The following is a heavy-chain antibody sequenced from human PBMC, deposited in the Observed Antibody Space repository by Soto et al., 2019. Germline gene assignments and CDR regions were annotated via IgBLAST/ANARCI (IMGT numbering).Heavy chain of an antibody. D-gene: IGHD2-2*01. CDR3: ARRSSR. CDR2: IHPGGQTI. Sequence: EVQLVESGGGLVQPGGSLRLSCAASGFTFSSSEMYWVRQAPGKGLEWISYIHPGGQTIFYAESVKGRCTISRDNAKHSVYLQMNSLRAEDTAVYYWARRSSRWGRGTKVTVSS. J-gene: IGHJ3*01. CDR1: GFTFSSSE. V-gene: IGHV3-48*03.